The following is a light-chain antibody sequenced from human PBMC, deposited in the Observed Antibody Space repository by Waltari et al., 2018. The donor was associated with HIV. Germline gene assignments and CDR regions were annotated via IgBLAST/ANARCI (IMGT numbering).Light chain of an antibody. CDR3: QQYYSTPWT. CDR1: QSVLSSSNNKNY. Sequence: DIVMTQSPDSLAVSLGERATINYKSSQSVLSSSNNKNYLAWYQQKPGQPPNVLIYWASTRESGVPDRFSGSGSGTDFTLTISSLQAEDVAVYYCQQYYSTPWTFGQGTKV. CDR2: WAS. V-gene: IGKV4-1*01. J-gene: IGKJ1*01.